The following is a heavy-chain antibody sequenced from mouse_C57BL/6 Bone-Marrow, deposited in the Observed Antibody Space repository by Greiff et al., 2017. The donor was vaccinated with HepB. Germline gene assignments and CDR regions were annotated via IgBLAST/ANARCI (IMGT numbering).Heavy chain of an antibody. J-gene: IGHJ4*01. CDR3: TTITRGYYYAMDY. Sequence: VQLQQSGAELVRPGASVKLSCTASGFNIKDDYMHWVKQRPEQGLEWIGWIDPENGDTEYASKFQGKATITADTSSNTAYLQLSSLTSEDTAVYYCTTITRGYYYAMDYWGQGTSVTVSS. CDR1: GFNIKDDY. D-gene: IGHD2-4*01. CDR2: IDPENGDT. V-gene: IGHV14-4*01.